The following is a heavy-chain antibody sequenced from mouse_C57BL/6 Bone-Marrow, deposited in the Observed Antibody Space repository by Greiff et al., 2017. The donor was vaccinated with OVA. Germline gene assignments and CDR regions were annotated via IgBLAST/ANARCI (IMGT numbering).Heavy chain of an antibody. J-gene: IGHJ2*01. CDR2: IYPGNSDT. D-gene: IGHD1-1*01. Sequence: EVQRVESGTVLARPGASVKMSCKTSGYTFTSYWMHWVKQRPGQGLEWIGAIYPGNSDTSYNQKFKGKATLTAVTSASTAYMELSSLTNEDSAVYYCTREALITTVVDYYDYWGQGTTLTVSS. CDR1: GYTFTSYW. V-gene: IGHV1-5*01. CDR3: TREALITTVVDYYDY.